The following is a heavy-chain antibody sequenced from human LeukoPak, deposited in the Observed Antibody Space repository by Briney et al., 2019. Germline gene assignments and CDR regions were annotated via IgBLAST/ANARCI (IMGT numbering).Heavy chain of an antibody. J-gene: IGHJ4*02. CDR3: ATAPGYDFWSGHCN. Sequence: PSETLSLTCAVYGGSFSGYYWSWIRQPPGKGLEWIGEINHSGSTNYNPSLKSRVTISVDTSKNQFSLKLSSVTAADTAVYYCATAPGYDFWSGHCNWGQGTLVTVSS. CDR1: GGSFSGYY. D-gene: IGHD3-3*01. V-gene: IGHV4-34*01. CDR2: INHSGST.